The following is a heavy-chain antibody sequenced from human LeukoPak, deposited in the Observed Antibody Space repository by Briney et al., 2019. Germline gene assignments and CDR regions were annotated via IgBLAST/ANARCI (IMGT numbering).Heavy chain of an antibody. V-gene: IGHV3-9*01. CDR3: AKILGKWELQGPFDY. CDR2: ISWNSGSI. Sequence: PGRSLRLSCAASGFTFDDYAMHWVRQAPGKGLEWVSGISWNSGSIGYADSVKGRFTISRDNAKNSLYLQMNSLRAEDTALYYCAKILGKWELQGPFDYWGRGTLVTVSS. CDR1: GFTFDDYA. J-gene: IGHJ4*02. D-gene: IGHD1-26*01.